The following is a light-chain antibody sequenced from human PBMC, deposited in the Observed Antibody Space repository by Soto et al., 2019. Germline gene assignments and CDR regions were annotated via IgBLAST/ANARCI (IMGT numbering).Light chain of an antibody. V-gene: IGKV1-9*01. Sequence: DIQLTQSPSFLSASVGDRVTITCRDSQAMNTYLAWYHQKAGRTPKLLISDAFTLRSGVPSRFSGSASGTEFTLTISSLQPEDFGVYYCQQLNSYPRTFGQGTKVEMK. CDR2: DAF. CDR3: QQLNSYPRT. J-gene: IGKJ1*01. CDR1: QAMNTY.